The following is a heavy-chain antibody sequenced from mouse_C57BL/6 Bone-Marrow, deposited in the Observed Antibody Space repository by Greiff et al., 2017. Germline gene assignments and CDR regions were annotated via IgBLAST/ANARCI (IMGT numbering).Heavy chain of an antibody. V-gene: IGHV5-4*01. D-gene: IGHD1-1*01. J-gene: IGHJ2*01. CDR1: GFTFSSYA. CDR3: ARDGYYGSSHY. CDR2: ISDGGSYT. Sequence: EVQVVESGGGLVKPGGSLKLSCAASGFTFSSYAMSWVRQTPEKRLEWVATISDGGSYTYYPDNVKGRFTISRDNAKNNLYLQMSHLKSEDTAMYYCARDGYYGSSHYWGQGTTLTVSS.